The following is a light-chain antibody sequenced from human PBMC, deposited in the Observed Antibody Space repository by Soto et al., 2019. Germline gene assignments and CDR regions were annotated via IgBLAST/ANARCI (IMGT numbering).Light chain of an antibody. J-gene: IGKJ4*01. Sequence: DIQMTQSPSSLSASVGDRVTITCQASQDISNYLNWYQQKPGKAPKLLIYDASNLETGVPSRFSGSGSGTDFTFTISSLQPEDIATYYCQQYDTPITFGGGTKV. V-gene: IGKV1-33*01. CDR1: QDISNY. CDR2: DAS. CDR3: QQYDTPIT.